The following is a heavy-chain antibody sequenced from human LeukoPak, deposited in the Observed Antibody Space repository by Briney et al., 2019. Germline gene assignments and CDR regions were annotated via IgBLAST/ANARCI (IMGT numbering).Heavy chain of an antibody. CDR2: IRSKAYGGTT. Sequence: GGSLRLSCTASGFTFGDYAMSWFRQAPGKGLEWVGFIRSKAYGGTTEYAASVKGRFTISRDDSKSIAYLQMNSLKTEDTAVYYCTRELPLPRYSSSSWPKEFDYWGQGTLVTVSS. D-gene: IGHD6-13*01. V-gene: IGHV3-49*03. CDR3: TRELPLPRYSSSSWPKEFDY. CDR1: GFTFGDYA. J-gene: IGHJ4*02.